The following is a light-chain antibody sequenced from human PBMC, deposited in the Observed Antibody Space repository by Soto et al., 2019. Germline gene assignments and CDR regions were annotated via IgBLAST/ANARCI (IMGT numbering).Light chain of an antibody. V-gene: IGLV2-14*01. CDR1: ISDIGGYNY. CDR3: SSYTSSNSHVI. CDR2: DVT. Sequence: QSALTQPASVSGSPGQSITISCTGTISDIGGYNYVSWYRQHPGKAPKLMIYDVTNRPSGVSNRFSGSKSGNTASLTISGLQAEDEADYYCSSYTSSNSHVIFGGGTKLTVL. J-gene: IGLJ2*01.